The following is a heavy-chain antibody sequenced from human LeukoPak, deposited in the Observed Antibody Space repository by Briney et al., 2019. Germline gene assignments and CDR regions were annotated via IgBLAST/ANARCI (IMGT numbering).Heavy chain of an antibody. J-gene: IGHJ4*02. CDR1: GFTFDDYA. V-gene: IGHV3-43*02. CDR3: AKDSPYSSGWRGGGFDY. D-gene: IGHD6-19*01. CDR2: ISGDGVTT. Sequence: GGSLRLSCAASGFTFDDYAMHWVRQAPGKGLEWVPLISGDGVTTYYADSVKGRFTISRDNSKNSLYLQMNSLRTEDTALYYCAKDSPYSSGWRGGGFDYWGQGTLVTVSS.